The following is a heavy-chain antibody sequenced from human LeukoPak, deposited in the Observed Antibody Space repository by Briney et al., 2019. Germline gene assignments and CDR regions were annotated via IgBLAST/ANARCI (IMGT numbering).Heavy chain of an antibody. J-gene: IGHJ6*02. Sequence: SETLSLTCTVSGGSISTYYWSWIRQPPGKGLEWIGYVYYIGTTNYSPSLKSRVTISVDTPKNQFSLKLTSVTAADTAVYYCAGSPIGYGMDVWGQGTTVTVSS. CDR3: AGSPIGYGMDV. CDR1: GGSISTYY. CDR2: VYYIGTT. V-gene: IGHV4-59*12.